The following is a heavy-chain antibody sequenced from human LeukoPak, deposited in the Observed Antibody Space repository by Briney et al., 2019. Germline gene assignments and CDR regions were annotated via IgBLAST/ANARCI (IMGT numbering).Heavy chain of an antibody. Sequence: SETLSLTCTVSGGSISGYYWSWIRQPPGKGLEWIGYIYYSGSTNYNPSLKSRVTIPVDTSKNQFSLKLSSVTAADTAVYYCARASGYDFWSGYYPGFDYWGQGTLVTVSS. D-gene: IGHD3-3*01. V-gene: IGHV4-59*01. CDR2: IYYSGST. CDR1: GGSISGYY. J-gene: IGHJ4*02. CDR3: ARASGYDFWSGYYPGFDY.